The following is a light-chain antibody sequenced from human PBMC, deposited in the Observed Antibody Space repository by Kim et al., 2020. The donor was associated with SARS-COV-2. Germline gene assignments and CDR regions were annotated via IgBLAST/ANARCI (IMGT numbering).Light chain of an antibody. CDR3: QQRSSWPIT. J-gene: IGKJ5*01. V-gene: IGKV3-11*01. CDR2: DAS. Sequence: EIVLTQSPATLSLSPGESATLSCRASQSVSSYLAWYQQKPGQAPRLLIYDASNRATGIPARFSGSGSGTDFTLTISSLEPEDFAVYHCQQRSSWPITFGQGTRREIK. CDR1: QSVSSY.